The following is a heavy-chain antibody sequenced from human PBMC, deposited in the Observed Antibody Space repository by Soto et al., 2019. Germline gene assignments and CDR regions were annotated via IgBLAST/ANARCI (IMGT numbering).Heavy chain of an antibody. V-gene: IGHV1-18*04. J-gene: IGHJ6*02. Sequence: QDQLVQSGAEVKKPGASVKISCEASGYTFTSHGISWVRQAPGQGLEWLGWISTYNSRTHYAQKVQGRVTMTTDTSPSTAYLDLRSLTFDDTAAYYCARARYCASPSCYKHYYYGMDTWGQGTTVTVSS. CDR1: GYTFTSHG. D-gene: IGHD2-2*02. CDR3: ARARYCASPSCYKHYYYGMDT. CDR2: ISTYNSRT.